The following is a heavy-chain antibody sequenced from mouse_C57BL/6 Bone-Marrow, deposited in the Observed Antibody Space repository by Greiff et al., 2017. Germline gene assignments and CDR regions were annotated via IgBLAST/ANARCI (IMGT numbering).Heavy chain of an antibody. V-gene: IGHV14-1*01. D-gene: IGHD2-3*01. J-gene: IGHJ1*03. CDR3: TTPFYDGYSHWYFDV. CDR1: GFNIQDYY. CDR2: IDPEDGDT. Sequence: VQLKESGAELVRPGASVKLSCTASGFNIQDYYLPWVKQRPEQGLAWIGRIDPEDGDTEYAPTFPGKATMTADTSANTAYLPLSSLTSEDTAVYYCTTPFYDGYSHWYFDVWGTGTTVTVAS.